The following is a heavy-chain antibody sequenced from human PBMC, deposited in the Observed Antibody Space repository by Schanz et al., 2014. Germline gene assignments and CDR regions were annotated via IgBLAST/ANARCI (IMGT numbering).Heavy chain of an antibody. CDR1: GGSISSYY. CDR2: ISSRSSHI. J-gene: IGHJ4*02. V-gene: IGHV3-21*01. D-gene: IGHD2-21*02. Sequence: VQLQESGPGLVRPSETLSLTCTVSGGSISSYYWSWVRQAPGKGLEWVSSISSRSSHIYYADSVKGRFTVSRDNAKNSVYLQMNGLRVEDTAVYYCVRERTNYGGNSYFFDHWGQGTLVTVSS. CDR3: VRERTNYGGNSYFFDH.